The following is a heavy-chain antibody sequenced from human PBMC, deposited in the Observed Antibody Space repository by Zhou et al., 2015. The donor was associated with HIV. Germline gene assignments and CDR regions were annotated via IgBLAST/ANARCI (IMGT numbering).Heavy chain of an antibody. Sequence: QVQLVESGGGVVQPGRSLRLSCAASGFTFSSYGMHWVRQAPGKGLEWVAVIWYDGSNKYYADSVKGRFTISRDNSKNTLYLQMNSLRAEDTAVYYCAREGTTSGYDWAWFDYWGQGTLVTVSS. J-gene: IGHJ4*02. CDR1: GFTFSSYG. CDR2: IWYDGSNK. CDR3: AREGTTSGYDWAWFDY. D-gene: IGHD5-12*01. V-gene: IGHV3-33*01.